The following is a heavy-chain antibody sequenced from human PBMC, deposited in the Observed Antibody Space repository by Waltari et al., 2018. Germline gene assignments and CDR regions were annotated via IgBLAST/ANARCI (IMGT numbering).Heavy chain of an antibody. J-gene: IGHJ6*02. V-gene: IGHV1-69*01. CDR1: GGTFSSYA. D-gene: IGHD6-6*01. CDR3: ARDGLSIAAPGGGYGMDV. CDR2: IIPIFGTA. Sequence: QVQLVQSGAEVKKPGSSVKVSCKASGGTFSSYAISWVRQAPGQGLEWMGGIIPIFGTANYAQKFPGRVTITADESTSTAYMELSSLRSEDTAVYYCARDGLSIAAPGGGYGMDVWGQGTTVIVSS.